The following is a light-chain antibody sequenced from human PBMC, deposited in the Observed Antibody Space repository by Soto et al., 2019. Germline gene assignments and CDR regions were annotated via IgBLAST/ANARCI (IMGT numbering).Light chain of an antibody. J-gene: IGKJ1*01. CDR2: WAS. CDR3: QQYFSFPWT. V-gene: IGKV4-1*01. CDR1: QSVLYSSNNKNY. Sequence: DIVMTQSPDSLAVSLGERATINCKSSQSVLYSSNNKNYLAWYQQRPGPPPNLLIYWASTLESGVPDRFSGSGSGTDFTLTISSLQAEDVAIYYCQQYFSFPWTFGQGTKVEIK.